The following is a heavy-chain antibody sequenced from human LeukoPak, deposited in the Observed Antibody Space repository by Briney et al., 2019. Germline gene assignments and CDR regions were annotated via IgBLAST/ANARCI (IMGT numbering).Heavy chain of an antibody. CDR2: INPRGGST. CDR3: AREIGPIQLHLWGSAFDY. Sequence: ASVKVSCKASGYTFSNYYIHWVRQAPGQGLEWMGLINPRGGSTSYAQKFQGRVSMTRDTSTSTIYMELSSLRSEDTAVYYCAREIGPIQLHLWGSAFDYWGQGTLVTVSS. D-gene: IGHD5-18*01. J-gene: IGHJ4*02. CDR1: GYTFSNYY. V-gene: IGHV1-46*01.